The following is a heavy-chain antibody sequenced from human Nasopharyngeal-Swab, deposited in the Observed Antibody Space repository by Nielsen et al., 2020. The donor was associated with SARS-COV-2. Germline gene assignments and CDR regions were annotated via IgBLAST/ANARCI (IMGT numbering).Heavy chain of an antibody. V-gene: IGHV6-1*01. CDR3: ARDGGGYSGYDYPLYYYYMDV. CDR2: TYYRSKWYT. D-gene: IGHD5-12*01. J-gene: IGHJ6*03. Sequence: WIRQSPSRGLEWLGRTYYRSKWYTDYAISVKSRITLNPDTSKNQFSLQLNSVTPEDTAVYYCARDGGGYSGYDYPLYYYYMDVWGKGTTVTVSS.